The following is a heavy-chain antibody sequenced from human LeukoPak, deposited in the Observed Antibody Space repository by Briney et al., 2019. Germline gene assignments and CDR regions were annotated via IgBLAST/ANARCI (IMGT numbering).Heavy chain of an antibody. Sequence: SVKVSCKASGGTFSSYAISWVRQAPGQGLEWMGGIIPIFGTANYAQKFQGRVTITADESTSTAYMELSSLRSEDTAVYYCARDQAKGLWFGELRPSYYYGMDVWGQGTTVTVSS. V-gene: IGHV1-69*01. CDR3: ARDQAKGLWFGELRPSYYYGMDV. J-gene: IGHJ6*02. CDR1: GGTFSSYA. D-gene: IGHD3-10*01. CDR2: IIPIFGTA.